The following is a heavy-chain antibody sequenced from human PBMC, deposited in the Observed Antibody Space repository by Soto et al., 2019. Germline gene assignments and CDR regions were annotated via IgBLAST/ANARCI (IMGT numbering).Heavy chain of an antibody. CDR3: ARSEEDSDYYYYGMDV. CDR1: GDTVSSNSVA. CDR2: TYYRSRWYS. J-gene: IGHJ6*02. Sequence: SQTLSLTCVGSGDTVSSNSVAWNGVRQSPSGGLEWLRRTYYRSRWYSDYAVSVRSRIDINADTSKTQVSLQLNSVTPEDTAVYYCARSEEDSDYYYYGMDVLGQGTPVNVSS. V-gene: IGHV6-1*01. D-gene: IGHD2-15*01.